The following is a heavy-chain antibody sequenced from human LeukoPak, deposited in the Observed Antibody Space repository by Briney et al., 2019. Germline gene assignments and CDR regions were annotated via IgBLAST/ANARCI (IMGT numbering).Heavy chain of an antibody. Sequence: SSETLSLTCAVSGGSISSGNWWSWVRQPPGKGLEWIGEIYHSGSTNYNPSLKSRVTISVDKSKNQFSLKLSSVTAADTAVYYCASYSGYSSSWLYYFDYWGQGTLVTVSS. J-gene: IGHJ4*02. CDR1: GGSISSGNW. D-gene: IGHD6-13*01. V-gene: IGHV4-4*02. CDR3: ASYSGYSSSWLYYFDY. CDR2: IYHSGST.